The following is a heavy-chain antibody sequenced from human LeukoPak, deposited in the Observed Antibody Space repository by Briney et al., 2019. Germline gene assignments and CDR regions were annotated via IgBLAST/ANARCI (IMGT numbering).Heavy chain of an antibody. CDR1: VDSVSSKSAA. CDR2: TYYRSKWYN. CDR3: VRDSGYGSDACDI. V-gene: IGHV6-1*01. D-gene: IGHD5-12*01. J-gene: IGHJ3*02. Sequence: SQTLSLTCAISVDSVSSKSAAWNWIRQSPSRGLEWLGRTYYRSKWYNEYSPSVKSRIIINPDISKNQFSLQLNSVSPEDTAVYYCVRDSGYGSDACDIWGQGTMVTVSS.